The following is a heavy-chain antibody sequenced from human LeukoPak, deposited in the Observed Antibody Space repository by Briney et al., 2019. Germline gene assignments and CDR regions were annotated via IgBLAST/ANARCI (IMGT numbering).Heavy chain of an antibody. J-gene: IGHJ1*01. D-gene: IGHD2-15*01. V-gene: IGHV3-48*03. CDR3: ARAYTDGGWYCSGGSCPTEYFQH. CDR2: ISSSGSTI. CDR1: GFTFSSYE. Sequence: GGSLRLSCAASGFTFSSYEMNWVRQAPGKGLEWVSYISSSGSTIYYADSVKGRFTISRDNAKNSLYLQMNSLRAEDTAVYYCARAYTDGGWYCSGGSCPTEYFQHWGQGTLVTVSS.